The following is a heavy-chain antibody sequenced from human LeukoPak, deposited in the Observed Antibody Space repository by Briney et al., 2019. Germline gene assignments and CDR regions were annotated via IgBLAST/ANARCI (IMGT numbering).Heavy chain of an antibody. CDR2: IYSGGST. CDR1: SGSFNDYS. V-gene: IGHV4-34*01. CDR3: ARRNYGGTLDY. D-gene: IGHD4-23*01. J-gene: IGHJ4*02. Sequence: PSETLSLTCAVYSGSFNDYSWNWIRQPPGKGLEWIGSIYSGGSTYYHPSLKSRVTISVDTSQKQFSLTLPSVTAADTAVYYCARRNYGGTLDYWGQGTLVTVSS.